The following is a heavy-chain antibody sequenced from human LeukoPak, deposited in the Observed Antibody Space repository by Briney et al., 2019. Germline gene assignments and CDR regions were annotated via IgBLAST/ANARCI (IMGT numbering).Heavy chain of an antibody. Sequence: SETLSLTCAVYGGSFDGYYWSWIRQPPGKGLEWIGEVNHSGRANCNPSLKSRATITADTSKNQFPLKVTSVTAADTAAYYCARHLTGERAFDIWGQGTLVTVSS. CDR2: VNHSGRA. CDR1: GGSFDGYY. D-gene: IGHD7-27*01. V-gene: IGHV4-34*01. J-gene: IGHJ3*02. CDR3: ARHLTGERAFDI.